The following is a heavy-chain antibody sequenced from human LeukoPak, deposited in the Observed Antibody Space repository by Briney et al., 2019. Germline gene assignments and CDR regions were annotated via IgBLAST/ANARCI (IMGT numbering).Heavy chain of an antibody. D-gene: IGHD4-17*01. CDR1: GGSISSYY. Sequence: SETLSLTCTVSGGSISSYYWSWIRQPPGKGLEWIGYIYYSRSTNYNPSLKSRVTISVDTSKNQFSLKLSSVTAADTAVYYCARLATVTTYGIDYWGQGTLVTVSS. V-gene: IGHV4-59*08. J-gene: IGHJ4*02. CDR2: IYYSRST. CDR3: ARLATVTTYGIDY.